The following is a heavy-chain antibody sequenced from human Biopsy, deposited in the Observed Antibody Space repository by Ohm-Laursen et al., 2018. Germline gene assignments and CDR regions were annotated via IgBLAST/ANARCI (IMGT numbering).Heavy chain of an antibody. CDR2: ASYSGYT. D-gene: IGHD3-3*01. Sequence: SQTLSLTCIVSDDSIRNFYWTWIRQPPGQGLEWIGHASYSGYTNYNPSLKSRVTISVDTSKNLFSLNLRSVTAADTAVYSCARLGNFWNAEDGLDLWGLGTMVTVSS. J-gene: IGHJ3*01. CDR1: DDSIRNFY. V-gene: IGHV4-59*08. CDR3: ARLGNFWNAEDGLDL.